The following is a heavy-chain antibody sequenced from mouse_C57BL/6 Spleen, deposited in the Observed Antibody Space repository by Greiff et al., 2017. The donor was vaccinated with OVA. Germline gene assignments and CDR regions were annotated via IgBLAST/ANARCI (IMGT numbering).Heavy chain of an antibody. V-gene: IGHV1-64*01. CDR1: GYTFTSYW. CDR3: ARSTMVTTGGY. D-gene: IGHD2-2*01. CDR2: IHPNSGST. Sequence: QVQLQQPGAELVQPGASVKLSCKASGYTFTSYWMHWVKQRPGQGLEWIGMIHPNSGSTNYNEKFKSKATLTVDKSSSTAYMQLSSLTSEDSAVYYCARSTMVTTGGYWGQGTTLTVSS. J-gene: IGHJ2*01.